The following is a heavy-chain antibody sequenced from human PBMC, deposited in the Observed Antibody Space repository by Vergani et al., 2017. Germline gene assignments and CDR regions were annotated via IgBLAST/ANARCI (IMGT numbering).Heavy chain of an antibody. CDR1: GASINNDFYY. CDR2: IYVSGIT. D-gene: IGHD6-19*01. Sequence: QVQLQESGPGLVKPSQTLSLTCTVSGASINNDFYYWHWIRQPAGKGLEWIGRIYVSGITDYNSSLQSRVSMSVDTSKNQFSLKLSSVTAADTAVYYCARHRLRSSGWYDPFDYWGQGTLVTVSS. CDR3: ARHRLRSSGWYDPFDY. J-gene: IGHJ4*02. V-gene: IGHV4-61*02.